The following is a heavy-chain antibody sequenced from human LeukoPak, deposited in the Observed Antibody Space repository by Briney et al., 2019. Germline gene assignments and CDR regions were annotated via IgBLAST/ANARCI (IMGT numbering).Heavy chain of an antibody. CDR1: GFTFSSYA. D-gene: IGHD2-21*02. CDR2: ISGSGGST. CDR3: AKEQFIVVVTAILDY. J-gene: IGHJ4*02. Sequence: PGGSLRLSCAASGFTFSSYAMSWVRQAPGKGLEWVSAISGSGGSTYYADSVKGRFTISRDNSKNTLYLQMNSLRAEDTAVYYCAKEQFIVVVTAILDYWSQGTLVTVSS. V-gene: IGHV3-23*01.